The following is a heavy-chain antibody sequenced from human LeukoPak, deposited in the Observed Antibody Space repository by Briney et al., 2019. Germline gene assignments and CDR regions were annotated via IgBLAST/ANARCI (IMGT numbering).Heavy chain of an antibody. CDR3: ARGYSSSWYIDY. CDR2: INTYNGNT. CDR1: GYTLTSYG. V-gene: IGHV1-18*03. J-gene: IGHJ4*02. Sequence: ASVKVSCKTSGYTLTSYGISWVRQAPRQGLEWMGWINTYNGNTKYAQKFQGRVTITRDTSASTAYMELSSLRSEDMAVYYCARGYSSSWYIDYWGQGTLVTVSS. D-gene: IGHD6-13*01.